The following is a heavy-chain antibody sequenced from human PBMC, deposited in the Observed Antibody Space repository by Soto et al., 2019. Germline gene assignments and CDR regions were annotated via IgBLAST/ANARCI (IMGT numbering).Heavy chain of an antibody. CDR2: INHSGST. V-gene: IGHV4-34*01. J-gene: IGHJ6*02. CDR1: GGSFSGYY. D-gene: IGHD3-3*01. CDR3: ARVEGYYDFWSAVHYYYGMDV. Sequence: SETLSLTCAVYGGSFSGYYWSWIRQPPGKGLEWIGEINHSGSTNYNPSLKSRVTISVDTSKNQFSLKLSSVTAADTAVYYCARVEGYYDFWSAVHYYYGMDVWGQGTTVTVSS.